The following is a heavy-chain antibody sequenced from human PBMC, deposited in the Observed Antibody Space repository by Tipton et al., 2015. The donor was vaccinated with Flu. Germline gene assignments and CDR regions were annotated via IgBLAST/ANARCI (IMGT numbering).Heavy chain of an antibody. CDR1: GYNFANYW. Sequence: QLVQSGAAVKKAGESLKISCEGSGYNFANYWIGWVRQMPGKGLEWMGIIFPGDSHTIYSPSFQGQVTISADKSINTAYLQWTSLRASDTAMYYCARPDDTPGSDYLWGSHPFGTWGQGTLVTVSS. D-gene: IGHD3-16*01. V-gene: IGHV5-51*01. J-gene: IGHJ5*02. CDR2: IFPGDSHT. CDR3: ARPDDTPGSDYLWGSHPFGT.